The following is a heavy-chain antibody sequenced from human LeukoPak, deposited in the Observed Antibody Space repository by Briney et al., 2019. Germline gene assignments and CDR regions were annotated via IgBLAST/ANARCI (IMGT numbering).Heavy chain of an antibody. CDR1: GGSISSYY. Sequence: KASETLSLTCTVSGGSISSYYWGWIRQPPGKGLEWIGSIYYSGSTYYNPSLKSRVTISVDTPKNQFSLKLSSVTAADTAVYYCARDSSGWSTPDWGQGTLVTVSS. CDR2: IYYSGST. V-gene: IGHV4-39*07. D-gene: IGHD6-19*01. J-gene: IGHJ4*02. CDR3: ARDSSGWSTPD.